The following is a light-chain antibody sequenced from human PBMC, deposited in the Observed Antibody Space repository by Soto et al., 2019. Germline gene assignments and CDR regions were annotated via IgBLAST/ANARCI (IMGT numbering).Light chain of an antibody. CDR3: CSYADSSTLV. V-gene: IGLV2-23*01. J-gene: IGLJ2*01. CDR1: SSDVGSYNL. Sequence: QSALTQPASVSGSPGQSITISCTGTSSDVGSYNLVSWYQQHPGKATKLMIYEGSKRPSGVFNRFSGSNSGNTASLTISGLQAEEESDYYCCSYADSSTLVFGGGTTLSVL. CDR2: EGS.